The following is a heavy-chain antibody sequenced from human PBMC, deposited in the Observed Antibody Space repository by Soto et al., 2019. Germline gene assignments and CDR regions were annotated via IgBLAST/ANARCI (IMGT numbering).Heavy chain of an antibody. V-gene: IGHV1-3*04. CDR2: INTANGNT. D-gene: IGHD3-10*01. CDR1: GYTFTSYS. CDR3: ARGRGVKLVRG. Sequence: GASVKVSCKTSGYTFTSYSIHWVRQAPGQRPEWMGWINTANGNTKYSQKFQGRVTITRDRSATTASMELNSLRFEDTAVYFCARGRGVKLVRGWGQGTLVTVSS. J-gene: IGHJ4*02.